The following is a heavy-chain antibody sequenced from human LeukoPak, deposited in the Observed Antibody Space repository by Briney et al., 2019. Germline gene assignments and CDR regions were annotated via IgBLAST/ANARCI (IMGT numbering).Heavy chain of an antibody. D-gene: IGHD3-10*01. Sequence: GGSLRLSCAASGFTFSSYEMNWVRQAPGKGLEWVSYISSSGSTIYYADSVKGRFTISRDNAKNSLYLQMNSLRAEDTAVYYCATPGLHYYGSGSYYNYWGQGTLVTVSS. V-gene: IGHV3-48*03. CDR2: ISSSGSTI. CDR3: ATPGLHYYGSGSYYNY. J-gene: IGHJ4*02. CDR1: GFTFSSYE.